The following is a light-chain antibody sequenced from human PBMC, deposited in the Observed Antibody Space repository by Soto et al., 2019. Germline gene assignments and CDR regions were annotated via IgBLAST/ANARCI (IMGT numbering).Light chain of an antibody. V-gene: IGLV1-47*01. CDR3: AAWDDSLSAWL. J-gene: IGLJ3*02. CDR2: RNN. Sequence: QSVLSQSPSASGTPGQRVTISCSGSSSNIGSNFVYWYQQFPGTDPKLLINRNNRRPSGVPDRFSGSKSGTSASLAISGLRSEDEADYYCAAWDDSLSAWLFGGGTKLTVL. CDR1: SSNIGSNF.